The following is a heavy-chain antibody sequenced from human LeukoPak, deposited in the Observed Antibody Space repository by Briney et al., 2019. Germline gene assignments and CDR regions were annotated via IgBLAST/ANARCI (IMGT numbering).Heavy chain of an antibody. CDR1: GFTFSSYS. Sequence: GGSLRLSCAASGFTFSSYSMNWARQAPGKGLEWVSSISSSSSYIYYADSVKGRFTISRDNAKNSLYLQMNSLRAEDTAVYYCARDPDSSGYYAWDWFDPWGQGTLVTVSS. V-gene: IGHV3-21*01. CDR2: ISSSSSYI. CDR3: ARDPDSSGYYAWDWFDP. J-gene: IGHJ5*02. D-gene: IGHD3-22*01.